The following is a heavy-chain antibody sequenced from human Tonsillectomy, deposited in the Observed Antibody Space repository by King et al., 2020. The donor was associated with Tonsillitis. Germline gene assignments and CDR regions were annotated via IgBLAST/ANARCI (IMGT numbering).Heavy chain of an antibody. CDR1: GFTASSNY. Sequence: VQLVQSGGGLIQPGGSLRLSCAASGFTASSNYMCWVRQAPGKGREWVSVIYSGGSTFYADSLKCRFSISRENSKNTLYLQMNSLRAEDTAVYFCAGSPYYYDNADAFDLWGQGTMVTVSS. CDR3: AGSPYYYDNADAFDL. V-gene: IGHV3-53*01. J-gene: IGHJ3*01. D-gene: IGHD3-22*01. CDR2: IYSGGST.